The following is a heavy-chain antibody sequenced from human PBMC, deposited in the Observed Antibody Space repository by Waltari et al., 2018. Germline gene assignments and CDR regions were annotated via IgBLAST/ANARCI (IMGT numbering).Heavy chain of an antibody. J-gene: IGHJ3*02. CDR2: IYYSGSP. Sequence: QVQLQESGPGLVKPSETLSLTCTVSGGSISSYYWSWIRQPPGKGLEWIGYIYYSGSPNYNPALKSRVTISVDTSKNQFSLKLSSVTAADTAVYYCASLRGSGWMLDAFDIWGQGTMVTVSS. V-gene: IGHV4-59*01. CDR1: GGSISSYY. D-gene: IGHD6-19*01. CDR3: ASLRGSGWMLDAFDI.